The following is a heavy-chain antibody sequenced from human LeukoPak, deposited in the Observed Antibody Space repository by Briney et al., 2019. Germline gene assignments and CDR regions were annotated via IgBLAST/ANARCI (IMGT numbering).Heavy chain of an antibody. V-gene: IGHV4-39*01. CDR1: GGSISSSSYY. CDR3: ARQDYARGWFDP. D-gene: IGHD4-17*01. Sequence: KPSETLSLTCTVSGGSISSSSYYWGWIRQPPGKGLEWIGSIYYSGSTYYNPSLKSRVTISVDTSKNQFSLKLSSVTAADTAVYYCARQDYARGWFDPWGQGTLVTVSS. J-gene: IGHJ5*02. CDR2: IYYSGST.